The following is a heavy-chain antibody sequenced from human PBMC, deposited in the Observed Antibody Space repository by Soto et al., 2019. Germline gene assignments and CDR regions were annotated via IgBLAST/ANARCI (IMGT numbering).Heavy chain of an antibody. D-gene: IGHD2-15*01. CDR2: IYYSGST. CDR3: ARVSKIRHCSGGSCYSDAFDI. J-gene: IGHJ3*02. V-gene: IGHV4-31*03. Sequence: QVQLQESGPGLVKPSQTLSLTCTVSGGSISSGGYYWSWIRQHPGKGLEGIGYIYYSGSTYYNPSLKSRVTISVDTSKNQFSLKLSSVTAADTAVYYCARVSKIRHCSGGSCYSDAFDIWGQGTMVTVSS. CDR1: GGSISSGGYY.